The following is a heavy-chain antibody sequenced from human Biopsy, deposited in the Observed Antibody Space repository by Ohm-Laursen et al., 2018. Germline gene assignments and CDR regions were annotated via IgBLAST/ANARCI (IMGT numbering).Heavy chain of an antibody. Sequence: GTLSLTCPVYGESFNGYYWSWIRQTPGKGLEWIGEINHSGRTNYNPSLKSRVTISVDTSKNQFSLKVRSVTAADTAVYYCARVSTYYYDSNGFSSSYGMDVWGQGTTVTVSS. CDR3: ARVSTYYYDSNGFSSSYGMDV. D-gene: IGHD3-22*01. CDR1: GESFNGYY. J-gene: IGHJ6*02. CDR2: INHSGRT. V-gene: IGHV4-34*01.